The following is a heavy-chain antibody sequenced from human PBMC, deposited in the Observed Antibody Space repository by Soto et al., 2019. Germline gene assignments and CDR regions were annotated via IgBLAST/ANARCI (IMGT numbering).Heavy chain of an antibody. J-gene: IGHJ4*02. V-gene: IGHV3-21*01. CDR2: IRSNSSYI. CDR1: GFTFSSYN. Sequence: PGGSLRLSCAASGFTFSSYNMNWIRQAPGKWLEWVSSIRSNSSYIYYADSVKGQFTNSRDNAKNALYLQMNSLSAEDTAVYYCARDRVAAAGFDYWGQGTLVTVSS. CDR3: ARDRVAAAGFDY. D-gene: IGHD6-13*01.